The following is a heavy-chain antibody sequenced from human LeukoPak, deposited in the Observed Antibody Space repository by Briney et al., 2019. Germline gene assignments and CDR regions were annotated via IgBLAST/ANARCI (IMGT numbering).Heavy chain of an antibody. CDR2: IDPSDSDT. J-gene: IGHJ6*04. Sequence: GESLKISCKGSGYTFSDYWITWVRQMPGKGLEWMGKIDPSDSDTSYSPSFQGHVTISIDKSITNAYLQWSSLKASDTVMYYCGRSVTYCSGGKCRSYGMDVWGKGTTVIVSS. V-gene: IGHV5-10-1*01. CDR1: GYTFSDYW. CDR3: GRSVTYCSGGKCRSYGMDV. D-gene: IGHD2-15*01.